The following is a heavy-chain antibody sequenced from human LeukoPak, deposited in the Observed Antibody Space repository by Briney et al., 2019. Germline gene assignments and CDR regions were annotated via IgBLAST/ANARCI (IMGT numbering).Heavy chain of an antibody. Sequence: ASVKVSCKASGYTFTGYYMHWVRQAPGQGLEWMGWINPNSGGTNYAQKFQGRVTMTRDTSISTAYMELSRLRSDDTAVYYCARGGRGSSSWYAQIKSYNWFDPWGQGTLVTVSS. V-gene: IGHV1-2*02. J-gene: IGHJ5*02. CDR2: INPNSGGT. CDR1: GYTFTGYY. CDR3: ARGGRGSSSWYAQIKSYNWFDP. D-gene: IGHD6-13*01.